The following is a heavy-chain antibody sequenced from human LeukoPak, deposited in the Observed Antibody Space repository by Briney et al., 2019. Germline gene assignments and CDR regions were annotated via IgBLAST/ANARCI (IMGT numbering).Heavy chain of an antibody. CDR1: GYSFNNYW. J-gene: IGHJ4*02. Sequence: GESLKISCKGSGYSFNNYWIGWVRQMPGKGLEWMGIIYPSDSDTRYSPSFQGQVTISADKSISTAYLQWSSLKASDTAMYCCARGLTGYSYGDFDYWGQGTLVTVSS. CDR2: IYPSDSDT. V-gene: IGHV5-51*01. CDR3: ARGLTGYSYGDFDY. D-gene: IGHD5-18*01.